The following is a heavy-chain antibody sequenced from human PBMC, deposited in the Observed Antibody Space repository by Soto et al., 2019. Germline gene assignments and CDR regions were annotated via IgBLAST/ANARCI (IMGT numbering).Heavy chain of an antibody. J-gene: IGHJ4*02. D-gene: IGHD5-12*01. V-gene: IGHV4-4*07. Sequence: SETLSLTCTVSGGSINTFYWSWVRQPARKGLEWIGRIFSSGSTSFNPSLESRVAMSVDTSKNHFSLNLSSVTAADMAVYYCAREGSYSAYNFAHGIQLWSFDFWGQGALVTVSS. CDR2: IFSSGST. CDR1: GGSINTFY. CDR3: AREGSYSAYNFAHGIQLWSFDF.